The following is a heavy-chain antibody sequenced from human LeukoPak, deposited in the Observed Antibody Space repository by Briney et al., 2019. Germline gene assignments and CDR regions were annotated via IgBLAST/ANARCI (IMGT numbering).Heavy chain of an antibody. D-gene: IGHD5-12*01. CDR1: GGSISRGSYY. Sequence: SETLSLTCTVSGGSISRGSYYWSWIRLPAVKGLEWIGRVHSSGSTNYNPSLESRATISVDTSKNEISLKLDSVTAADTAVYYCARDSGYDLTWGQGTLVTVSS. CDR2: VHSSGST. J-gene: IGHJ5*02. CDR3: ARDSGYDLT. V-gene: IGHV4-61*02.